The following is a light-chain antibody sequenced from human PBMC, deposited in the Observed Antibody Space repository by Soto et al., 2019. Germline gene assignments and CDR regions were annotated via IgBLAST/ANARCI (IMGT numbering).Light chain of an antibody. CDR2: DVX. V-gene: IGLV2-14*03. Sequence: QSALTQPASVSGSPGQSITLSCTGTSGDVGGHNAVSWYQQHPGKAPKLLIYDVXNRPSGASXRFXXSXXXXXXXXXXSGLQAEDEADYYCSSYERSGAYVFGTGTKLTVL. CDR1: SGDVGGHNA. CDR3: SSYERSGAYV. J-gene: IGLJ1*01.